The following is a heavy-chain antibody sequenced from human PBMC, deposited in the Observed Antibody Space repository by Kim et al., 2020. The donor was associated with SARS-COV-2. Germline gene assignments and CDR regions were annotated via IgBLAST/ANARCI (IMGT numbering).Heavy chain of an antibody. J-gene: IGHJ6*02. D-gene: IGHD2-21*01. Sequence: SQTLSLTCAISGDSVSSKSGAWNWIRQSPSRGLEWLGRTYYRSKWFYDYALSVKSRITINPDTSKNQFSLQLNSVTPEDAAVYFCVSQSNSDTSYSGLDVWGQGTTVTVSS. CDR3: VSQSNSDTSYSGLDV. CDR2: TYYRSKWFY. V-gene: IGHV6-1*01. CDR1: GDSVSSKSGA.